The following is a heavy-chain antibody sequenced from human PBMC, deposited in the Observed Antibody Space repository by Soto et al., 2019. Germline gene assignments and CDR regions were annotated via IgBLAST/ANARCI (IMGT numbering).Heavy chain of an antibody. J-gene: IGHJ4*02. Sequence: QVQLVQSGAEEKKPGASVKVSCKASGYTFTSYDMHWVRQAPGQRLEWMGWINAGNGNTKYSQKFQGRVTITRDTSASKAYMELSSLRSEDTAVYYCARGKITGILDYWGQGTLVTVSS. V-gene: IGHV1-3*05. D-gene: IGHD1-20*01. CDR3: ARGKITGILDY. CDR2: INAGNGNT. CDR1: GYTFTSYD.